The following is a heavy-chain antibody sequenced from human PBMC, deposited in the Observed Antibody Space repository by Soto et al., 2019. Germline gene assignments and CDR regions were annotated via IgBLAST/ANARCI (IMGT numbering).Heavy chain of an antibody. CDR1: GGSISSGGYY. D-gene: IGHD4-17*01. V-gene: IGHV4-31*03. CDR2: IYYSGST. CDR3: ARERTTVTTNYFDD. J-gene: IGHJ4*02. Sequence: PSETLSLTCTVSGGSISSGGYYWSWIRQHPGKGLEWIGYIYYSGSTYYNPSLKSRVTISVDTSKNQFSLKLSFVTAADTAVYYCARERTTVTTNYFDDWGKGTLVTVS.